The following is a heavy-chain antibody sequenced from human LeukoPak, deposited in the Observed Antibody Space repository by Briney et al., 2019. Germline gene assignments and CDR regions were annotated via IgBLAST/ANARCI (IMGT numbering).Heavy chain of an antibody. V-gene: IGHV3-66*01. CDR1: GITVSSYY. CDR3: ATGNQWLAFDY. CDR2: IYDGDNT. Sequence: GGSLRLSCAASGITVSSYYMNWVRQAPGKGLEWVSVIYDGDNTYYADSVKGRFTISRDTSKNTLYLQVNSLRVEDTAVYYCATGNQWLAFDYWGQGTLVAVSS. J-gene: IGHJ4*02. D-gene: IGHD6-19*01.